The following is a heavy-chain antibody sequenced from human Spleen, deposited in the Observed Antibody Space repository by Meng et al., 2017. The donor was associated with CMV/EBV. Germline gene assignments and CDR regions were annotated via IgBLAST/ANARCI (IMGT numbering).Heavy chain of an antibody. CDR3: ARRGTPSGRTAPNWFDP. CDR2: INHSGST. J-gene: IGHJ5*02. CDR1: GWSFSGYY. D-gene: IGHD3-10*01. V-gene: IGHV4-34*01. Sequence: GWSFSGYYWSWIRQPPGKGLEWIGEINHSGSTNYTPSLKSRVTISVDTSKNQFSLKLSSVTAADTAVYYCARRGTPSGRTAPNWFDPWGQGTLVTVSS.